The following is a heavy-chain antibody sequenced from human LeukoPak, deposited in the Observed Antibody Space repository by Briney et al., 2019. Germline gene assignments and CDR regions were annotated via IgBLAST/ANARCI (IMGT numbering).Heavy chain of an antibody. D-gene: IGHD3-16*02. Sequence: GASVKVSCKASGYTFTSYDINWVRQATGQGLEWMGWTNPNSGNTGYAQKFQGRVTMTRNTSISTAYMELSSLRSEDTTVYYCARVARYVWGSYRYPTLGYWGQGTLVTVSS. CDR3: ARVARYVWGSYRYPTLGY. J-gene: IGHJ4*02. V-gene: IGHV1-8*01. CDR1: GYTFTSYD. CDR2: TNPNSGNT.